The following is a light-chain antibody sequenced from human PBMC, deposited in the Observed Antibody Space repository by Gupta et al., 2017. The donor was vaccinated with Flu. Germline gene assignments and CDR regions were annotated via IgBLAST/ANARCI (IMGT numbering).Light chain of an antibody. CDR3: MPGSRWPWA. CDR2: QVS. V-gene: IGKV2-30*01. CDR1: QSLVYSDGNTY. J-gene: IGKJ1*01. Sequence: DVVMTQSPLSLPVTLGQPASISCRSSQSLVYSDGNTYLHWFQQRPGQSPRSLSYQVSHRESGVPDRVSGSGSGTDFILKISRVEAEDVGVYDGMPGSRWPWAFGQGTKVEIK.